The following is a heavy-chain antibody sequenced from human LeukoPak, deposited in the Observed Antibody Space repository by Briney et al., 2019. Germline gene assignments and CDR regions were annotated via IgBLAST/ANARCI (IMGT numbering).Heavy chain of an antibody. CDR3: AREAYYSSGWYSRGYYYYGMDV. J-gene: IGHJ6*02. Sequence: GGSLRLSCAASGFTFSSYAMHWVRQAPGKGLEWVAVISYDGSNKYYTDSVKGRFTISRDNSKNTLYLQMNSLRAEDTAVYYCAREAYYSSGWYSRGYYYYGMDVWGQGTTVTVSS. V-gene: IGHV3-30-3*01. CDR1: GFTFSSYA. CDR2: ISYDGSNK. D-gene: IGHD6-19*01.